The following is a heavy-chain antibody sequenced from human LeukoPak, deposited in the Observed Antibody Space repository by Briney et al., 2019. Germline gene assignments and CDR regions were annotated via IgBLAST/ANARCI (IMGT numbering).Heavy chain of an antibody. CDR3: ARDGGYGTMIVVRGDY. CDR1: GYTFTSYD. Sequence: GASVKVSCKASGYTFTSYDINWVRQATGQGLEWMGWISAYNGNTNYAQKLQGRVTMTTDTSTSTAYMELRSLRSDDTAVYYCARDGGYGTMIVVRGDYWGQGTLVTVSS. J-gene: IGHJ4*02. CDR2: ISAYNGNT. V-gene: IGHV1-18*01. D-gene: IGHD3-22*01.